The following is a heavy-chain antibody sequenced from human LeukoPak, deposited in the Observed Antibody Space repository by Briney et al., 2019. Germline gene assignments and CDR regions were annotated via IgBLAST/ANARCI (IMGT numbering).Heavy chain of an antibody. CDR3: ARDVPQEWLPYDY. Sequence: QPGESLRLSCAASGFTFSSYGMHWVRQAPGKGLEWVAFIRYDGSNKYYADSVKGRFTISRDNSKNTLYLQMNSLRAEDTAVYYCARDVPQEWLPYDYWGQGTLVTVSS. J-gene: IGHJ4*02. V-gene: IGHV3-30*02. CDR1: GFTFSSYG. D-gene: IGHD6-19*01. CDR2: IRYDGSNK.